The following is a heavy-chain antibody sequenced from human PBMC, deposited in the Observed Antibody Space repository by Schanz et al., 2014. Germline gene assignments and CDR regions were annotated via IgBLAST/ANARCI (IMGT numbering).Heavy chain of an antibody. CDR3: AKYRGYYRVSGSYRELEY. V-gene: IGHV3-23*04. CDR2: ISDSGDTA. D-gene: IGHD3-10*01. CDR1: RFTVTNAW. Sequence: EAHLVESGGGLVKPGGSLTLSCAASRFTVTNAWMSWVRQAPGKGLEWVSLISDSGDTAYYADSVKGRFTISRDDAKNTLFLQMNSLRPEDTAVYYCAKYRGYYRVSGSYRELEYWGQGTLVTVSS. J-gene: IGHJ4*02.